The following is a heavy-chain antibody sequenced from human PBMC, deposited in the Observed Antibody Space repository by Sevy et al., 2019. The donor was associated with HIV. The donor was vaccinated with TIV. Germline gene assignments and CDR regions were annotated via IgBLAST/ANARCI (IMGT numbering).Heavy chain of an antibody. J-gene: IGHJ4*02. D-gene: IGHD3-22*01. CDR1: GGSISSGDYY. CDR2: IYYSGST. Sequence: SETPSLTCTVSGGSISSGDYYWSWIRQPPGKGLEWIGYIYYSGSTYYNPSLKSRVTISVDTSKNQFSLKLSSVTAADTAVYYCARHNSSGYYADFDYWGQGTLVTVSS. V-gene: IGHV4-30-4*01. CDR3: ARHNSSGYYADFDY.